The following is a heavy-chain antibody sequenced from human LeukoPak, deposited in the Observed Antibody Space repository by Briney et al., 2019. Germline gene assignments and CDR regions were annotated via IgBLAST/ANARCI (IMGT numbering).Heavy chain of an antibody. CDR2: IYYSGST. J-gene: IGHJ4*02. CDR3: ASTVTHYDYGDYVLGY. CDR1: GGSISSGGYY. D-gene: IGHD4-17*01. V-gene: IGHV4-30-4*08. Sequence: SETLSLTCTVSGGSISSGGYYWSWIRQPPGKGLEWIGYIYYSGSTYYNPSLKSRVTISVDTSKNQFSLKLSSVTAADTAVYYCASTVTHYDYGDYVLGYWGQGTLVTVSS.